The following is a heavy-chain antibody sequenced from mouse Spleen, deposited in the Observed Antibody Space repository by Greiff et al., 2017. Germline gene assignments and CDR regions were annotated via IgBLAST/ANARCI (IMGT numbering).Heavy chain of an antibody. CDR1: GYTFTDYA. CDR3: AREGANYFDY. J-gene: IGHJ2*01. CDR2: ISIYYDNT. Sequence: QVQLQQSGPELVRPGESVKISCKGSGYTFTDYAMHWVKQSHAKSLEWIGVISIYYDNTNYNQKFKGKATMTVDKSSSTAYMELARLTSEDSAIYYCAREGANYFDYWGQGTTLTVSS. V-gene: IGHV1-67*01. D-gene: IGHD3-1*01.